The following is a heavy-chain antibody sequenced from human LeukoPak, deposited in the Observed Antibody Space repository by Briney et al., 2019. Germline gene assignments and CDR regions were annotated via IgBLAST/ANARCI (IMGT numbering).Heavy chain of an antibody. V-gene: IGHV3-30-3*01. CDR1: GFTFSSYA. CDR3: ARFPVAGSYYYHYGMDV. J-gene: IGHJ6*02. D-gene: IGHD6-19*01. CDR2: ISYDGSNK. Sequence: GGSLRLSCAASGFTFSSYAMHWVRQAPGKGLEWVAVISYDGSNKYYADSVKGRFTISRDNSKNTLYLQMNSLRAEDAAVYYCARFPVAGSYYYHYGMDVWGQGTTVTVSS.